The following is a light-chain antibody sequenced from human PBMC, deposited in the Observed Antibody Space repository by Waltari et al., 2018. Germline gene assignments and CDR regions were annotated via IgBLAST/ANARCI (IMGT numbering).Light chain of an antibody. Sequence: EVLMTQSPATLSVCPGERVTLSCRASQNIHDNLAWYQQKPGQAPRLLIYGASTRATAIPARFRGSGSGTEFTLTISSLQSEDFAIYYCQQYNKWPPLTFGGGTKVEIK. CDR2: GAS. J-gene: IGKJ4*01. CDR1: QNIHDN. CDR3: QQYNKWPPLT. V-gene: IGKV3-15*01.